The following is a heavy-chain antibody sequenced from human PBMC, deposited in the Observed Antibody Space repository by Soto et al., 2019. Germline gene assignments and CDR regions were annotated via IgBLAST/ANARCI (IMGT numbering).Heavy chain of an antibody. J-gene: IGHJ6*02. CDR2: IKSKTDGGTT. CDR1: GFTFSNAW. V-gene: IGHV3-15*07. CDR3: TTYSYGTRYYYYGMDV. D-gene: IGHD5-18*01. Sequence: SLRLSCAASGFTFSNAWMNWVRQAPGKGLEWVGRIKSKTDGGTTDYAAPVKGRFTISRDDSKNTLYLQMNSLKTEDTAVYYCTTYSYGTRYYYYGMDVWGQGTTVTVSS.